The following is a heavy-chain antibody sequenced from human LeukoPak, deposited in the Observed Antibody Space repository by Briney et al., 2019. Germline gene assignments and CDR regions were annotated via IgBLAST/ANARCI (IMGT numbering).Heavy chain of an antibody. Sequence: PSETLSLTCTVSGGSISNYYWSWIRRPPGKGLEWIGRIYTSGSTNYSPSLKSRVTMSVDTSKNQFSLRLSSVTAADTAVYYCARATHWAFDYWGQGALVTVSS. D-gene: IGHD7-27*01. CDR1: GGSISNYY. J-gene: IGHJ4*02. CDR2: IYTSGST. V-gene: IGHV4-4*07. CDR3: ARATHWAFDY.